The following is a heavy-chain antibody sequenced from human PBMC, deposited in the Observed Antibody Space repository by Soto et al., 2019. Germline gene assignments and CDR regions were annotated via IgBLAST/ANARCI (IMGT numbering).Heavy chain of an antibody. CDR1: GGPFSRGGYY. V-gene: IGHV4-31*03. Sequence: SETLSLTCTVSGGPFSRGGYYWCWIRQHPGKGLECIGYIFYTGSTYYNPTLKSRVTMSVDTSKRQFSLNLSSLTAADTAVYYCAIVYSVNYLGYFDYWGQGALVTVSS. J-gene: IGHJ4*02. D-gene: IGHD6-13*01. CDR2: IFYTGST. CDR3: AIVYSVNYLGYFDY.